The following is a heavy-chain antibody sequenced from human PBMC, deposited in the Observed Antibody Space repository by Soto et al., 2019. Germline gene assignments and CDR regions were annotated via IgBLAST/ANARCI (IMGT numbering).Heavy chain of an antibody. CDR1: GFTFSSYW. J-gene: IGHJ4*02. V-gene: IGHV3-74*01. D-gene: IGHD3-22*01. CDR2: INSDGTST. Sequence: EVQLVESGGGLVQPGGSLRLSCAASGFTFSSYWMHWVRQAPGKGLVWVSRINSDGTSTSYADSVRGRFTISRDNAKSTLYLQMNSLRAEDTAVYYCARGGEMKYYDSSGYWGQGTLVTVSS. CDR3: ARGGEMKYYDSSGY.